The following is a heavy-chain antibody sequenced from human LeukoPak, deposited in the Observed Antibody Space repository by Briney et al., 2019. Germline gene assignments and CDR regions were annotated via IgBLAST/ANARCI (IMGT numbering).Heavy chain of an antibody. Sequence: GGSLRLSCAASGFTFSSTYMSWVRQAPGKGLEWVSIIYSAGSTYYADSVKGRFTISRDNSKNKLYLQMNSLRAEDTAVYYCAKGHCTNGICWLDWGQGTLVTVSS. V-gene: IGHV3-53*01. D-gene: IGHD2-8*01. CDR1: GFTFSSTY. CDR2: IYSAGST. J-gene: IGHJ4*02. CDR3: AKGHCTNGICWLD.